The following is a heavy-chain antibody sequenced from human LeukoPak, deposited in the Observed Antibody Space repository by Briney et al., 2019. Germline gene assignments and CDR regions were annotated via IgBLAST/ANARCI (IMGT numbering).Heavy chain of an antibody. D-gene: IGHD3-3*01. Sequence: GGSLRLSCAASGFTFSSYWMSWVRQAPGKGLEWVATIRQDGSQKYYVDSVKGRFTISRDNSKNTLYLQMNSLRAEDTAVYYCAKGSKEVLFTRDHHMDVWGKGTTVT. CDR3: AKGSKEVLFTRDHHMDV. CDR2: IRQDGSQK. V-gene: IGHV3-7*01. J-gene: IGHJ6*03. CDR1: GFTFSSYW.